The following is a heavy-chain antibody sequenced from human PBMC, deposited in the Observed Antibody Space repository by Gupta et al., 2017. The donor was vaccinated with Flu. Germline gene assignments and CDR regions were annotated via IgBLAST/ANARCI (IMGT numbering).Heavy chain of an antibody. CDR1: GFSLSTSGVG. V-gene: IGHV2-5*02. D-gene: IGHD3-9*01. CDR3: AHRDGLFLNFDY. Sequence: QITLKESGPTLVKPTQTLTLTCTFSGFSLSTSGVGVGWIRQPPGKALEWLALIYWDDDKRYSPALKSRLTITKDTSKKKGVLTMTKMEPVDTATYYCAHRDGLFLNFDYGGQGTMVTVYS. J-gene: IGHJ4*02. CDR2: IYWDDDK.